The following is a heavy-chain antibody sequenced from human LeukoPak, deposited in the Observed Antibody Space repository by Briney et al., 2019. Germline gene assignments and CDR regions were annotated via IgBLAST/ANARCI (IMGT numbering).Heavy chain of an antibody. D-gene: IGHD4-17*01. V-gene: IGHV4-39*01. J-gene: IGHJ4*02. CDR1: GGSISSTRSY. CDR2: IFYSGST. Sequence: SETLSLTCAVSGGSISSTRSYWGWIRQPPGKGLEWIGTIFYSGSTYYNPSLKSRVTISVDTSKNQFSLKLSSVTAADTAVYYCARHEGSHGDYVREYWGQGTLVTVSS. CDR3: ARHEGSHGDYVREY.